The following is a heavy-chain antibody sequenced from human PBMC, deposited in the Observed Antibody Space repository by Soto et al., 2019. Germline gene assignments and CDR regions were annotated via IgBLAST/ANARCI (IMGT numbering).Heavy chain of an antibody. D-gene: IGHD5-12*01. CDR3: AKGDNLGPKTGYAFDP. J-gene: IGHJ5*02. CDR2: TYFRSKWYN. Sequence: SQTLSLTCAICGDSGSSNTASWNWIRQSPSRGLEWLGRTYFRSKWYNDYAVSVKSRIIINPDTSNNQFSLQLNSVTPEDTAVYFCAKGDNLGPKTGYAFDPWGQGIMVTVSS. V-gene: IGHV6-1*01. CDR1: GDSGSSNTAS.